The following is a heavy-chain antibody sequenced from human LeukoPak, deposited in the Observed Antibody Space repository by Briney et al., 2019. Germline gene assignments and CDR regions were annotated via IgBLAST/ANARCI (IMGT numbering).Heavy chain of an antibody. Sequence: ASVNVSCKASGGTFSSYAISWVRQATGQGLEWMGWMNPNSGNTGYAQKFQGRVTMTRNTSISTAYMELSSLRSEDTAAYYCARVGWFGELSSRNYGMDVWGQGTTVTVSS. V-gene: IGHV1-8*02. CDR2: MNPNSGNT. J-gene: IGHJ6*02. CDR1: GGTFSSYA. CDR3: ARVGWFGELSSRNYGMDV. D-gene: IGHD3-10*01.